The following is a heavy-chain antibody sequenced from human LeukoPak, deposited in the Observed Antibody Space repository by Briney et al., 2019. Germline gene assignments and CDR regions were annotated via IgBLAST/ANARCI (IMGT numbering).Heavy chain of an antibody. Sequence: GGSLRLSCAASGFTFSSYAMSWVRQAPGKGLEWVSAISGSGRGTYYAASAKGRFTISRDNSKKTVFLQMNSLRAEDTAIYYCAKSAYGDYVNWFDPWGQGTLVTVSS. D-gene: IGHD4-17*01. CDR2: ISGSGRGT. V-gene: IGHV3-23*01. CDR1: GFTFSSYA. CDR3: AKSAYGDYVNWFDP. J-gene: IGHJ5*02.